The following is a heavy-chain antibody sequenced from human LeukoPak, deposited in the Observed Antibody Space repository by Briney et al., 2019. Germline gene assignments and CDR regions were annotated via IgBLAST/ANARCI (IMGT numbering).Heavy chain of an antibody. V-gene: IGHV5-51*01. CDR1: GYSFTSYW. Sequence: GESLKISCKGSGYSFTSYWIGWVRQMPGKGLEWMGIIYPGDSDTRYSPSFQGQVTISADKSISTAYLQWSSLKASDTAMYYCARRGGSPDADHDAFDIWGQGIMVTVSS. CDR2: IYPGDSDT. J-gene: IGHJ3*02. CDR3: ARRGGSPDADHDAFDI. D-gene: IGHD1-26*01.